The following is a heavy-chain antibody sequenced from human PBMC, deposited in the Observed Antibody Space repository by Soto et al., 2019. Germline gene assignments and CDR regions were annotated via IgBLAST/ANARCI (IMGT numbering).Heavy chain of an antibody. CDR2: IYYSGST. CDR3: ARQLYGGKIDY. Sequence: VELQESCPRLVRPSQTLSLACTVSGGSISSGGFYWSWIRQLPGKGLEWIGNIYYSGSTLYNPSLKSRSIISVDTSNNQFSLKLGPVTAADTAVYYCARQLYGGKIDYWGQGTLVTVSS. CDR1: GGSISSGGFY. V-gene: IGHV4-31*03. J-gene: IGHJ4*02. D-gene: IGHD1-1*01.